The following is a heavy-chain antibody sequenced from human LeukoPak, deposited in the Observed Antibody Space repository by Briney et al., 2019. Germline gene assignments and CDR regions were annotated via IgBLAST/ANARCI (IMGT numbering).Heavy chain of an antibody. CDR2: INNKHGNT. CDR1: GYTSTTYG. CDR3: ARGCFGEILCDN. J-gene: IGHJ4*02. V-gene: IGHV1-18*01. Sequence: ASVKVSCKTSGYTSTTYGINWVRQAPGQGLEWMGWINNKHGNTNYAQKFQGRVTMTTDTSTNTAYMELRSLRSDDTAVYYCARGCFGEILCDNWGQGTLVTVSS. D-gene: IGHD3-10*01.